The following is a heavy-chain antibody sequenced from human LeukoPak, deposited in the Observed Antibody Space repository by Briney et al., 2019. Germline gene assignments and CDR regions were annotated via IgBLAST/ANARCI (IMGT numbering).Heavy chain of an antibody. CDR1: GGSFSGYY. J-gene: IGHJ4*02. Sequence: PSETLSLTCAVYGGSFSGYYWSWIRQPPGKGLEWIGEINHSGSTNYNPSLKSRVTISVDTSKNQFSLNLSSVTAADTAVYYCASLAWGYCSSTSCPYWGQGTLVTVSS. CDR3: ASLAWGYCSSTSCPY. CDR2: INHSGST. D-gene: IGHD2-2*01. V-gene: IGHV4-34*01.